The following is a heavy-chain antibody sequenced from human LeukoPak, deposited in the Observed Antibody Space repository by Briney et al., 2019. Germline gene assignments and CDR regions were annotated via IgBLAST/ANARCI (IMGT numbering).Heavy chain of an antibody. CDR1: GYTFTSYG. D-gene: IGHD2-8*01. CDR3: ARGYCTNGVCYTGGAFDI. V-gene: IGHV1-18*01. J-gene: IGHJ3*02. CDR2: ISAYNGNT. Sequence: GASVKVSCKASGYTFTSYGISWVRQAPGQGLEWMGWISAYNGNTNYAQKLQGRVTMTTDTSTSTAYMELRSLRSDDTAVYYCARGYCTNGVCYTGGAFDIWGQGTMVTVSS.